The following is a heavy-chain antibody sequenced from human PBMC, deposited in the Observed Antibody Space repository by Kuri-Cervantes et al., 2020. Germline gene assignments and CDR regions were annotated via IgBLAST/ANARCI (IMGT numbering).Heavy chain of an antibody. CDR3: ARKYSDSYDY. J-gene: IGHJ4*02. D-gene: IGHD2-21*01. CDR1: GFTFSSYW. V-gene: IGHV3-21*01. Sequence: GESLKISCAASGFTFSSYWMSWVRQATGKGLEWVSSISGTSYYIYYADSVKGRFTISRDNAKNSLYLQMNSLRAEDTAIYYCARKYSDSYDYWGQGTLVTVSS. CDR2: ISGTSYYI.